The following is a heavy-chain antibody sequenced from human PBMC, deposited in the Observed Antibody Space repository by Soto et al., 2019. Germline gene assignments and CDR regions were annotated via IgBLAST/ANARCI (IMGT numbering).Heavy chain of an antibody. J-gene: IGHJ6*02. D-gene: IGHD6-19*01. Sequence: PGGSLRLSCAASGFTFDDYAMHWVRQAPGKGLEWVSGISWNSGSIGYADSVKGRFTISRDNAKNSLYLQMNSLRAEDTALYYCARSRTPPSPSLWQWLVLDDYYYGMDVWGQGTTVSVSS. CDR3: ARSRTPPSPSLWQWLVLDDYYYGMDV. V-gene: IGHV3-9*01. CDR2: ISWNSGSI. CDR1: GFTFDDYA.